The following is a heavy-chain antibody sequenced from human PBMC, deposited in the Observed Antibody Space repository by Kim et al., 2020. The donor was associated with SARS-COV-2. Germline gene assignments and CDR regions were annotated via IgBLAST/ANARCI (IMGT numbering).Heavy chain of an antibody. D-gene: IGHD3-22*01. CDR3: ATVGVDSGGYIRWYFDV. CDR1: ELIVSSNH. CDR2: IYSDGTT. Sequence: LSLTCAASELIVSSNHMSWIRQAPGKGLEWVSVIYSDGTTYYAESVKGRFTISRGNSKNTLYLQMNTLRAEDTAVYYCATVGVDSGGYIRWYFDVWG. V-gene: IGHV3-53*01. J-gene: IGHJ2*01.